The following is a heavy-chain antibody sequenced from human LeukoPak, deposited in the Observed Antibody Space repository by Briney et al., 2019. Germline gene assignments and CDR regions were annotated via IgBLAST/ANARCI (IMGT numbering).Heavy chain of an antibody. CDR2: IYYSGGT. CDR1: GGSIGSYY. Sequence: PSETLSLTCTVSGGSIGSYYWSWIRQSPGKGLEWTGYIYYSGGTTYNPSLKSRVTISVDTSKNQFSLKLSSVTAADTAVYFCARGGWYTWFDPWGQGTLVTVSS. D-gene: IGHD6-19*01. V-gene: IGHV4-59*08. J-gene: IGHJ5*02. CDR3: ARGGWYTWFDP.